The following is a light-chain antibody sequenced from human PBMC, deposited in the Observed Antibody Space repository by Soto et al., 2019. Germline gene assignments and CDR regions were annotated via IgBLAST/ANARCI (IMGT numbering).Light chain of an antibody. J-gene: IGKJ5*01. CDR2: DAS. Sequence: EIVLTQSPATLSLSPGERATLSCRASQSVSSYLAWYQQKPGQAPRLLIYDASNRATGIPARFSGSGSGTAFTLTISSLEPEDFAVYYCQQRSNWPITFGQGTRLEIK. CDR3: QQRSNWPIT. V-gene: IGKV3-11*01. CDR1: QSVSSY.